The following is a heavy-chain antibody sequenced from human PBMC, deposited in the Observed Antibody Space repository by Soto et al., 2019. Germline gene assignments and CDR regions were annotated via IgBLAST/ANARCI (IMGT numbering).Heavy chain of an antibody. D-gene: IGHD6-6*01. CDR3: ARGGISSRPGLDY. V-gene: IGHV1-18*01. Sequence: ASVKVSCKASGLIFTSSGITWVRQAPGQGLEWMGWISAYSGDTKYAQKFQGRATMTTDTSTSIAYMELRSLRFDDTAVYYCARGGISSRPGLDYWGQGTLVTVSS. J-gene: IGHJ4*02. CDR1: GLIFTSSG. CDR2: ISAYSGDT.